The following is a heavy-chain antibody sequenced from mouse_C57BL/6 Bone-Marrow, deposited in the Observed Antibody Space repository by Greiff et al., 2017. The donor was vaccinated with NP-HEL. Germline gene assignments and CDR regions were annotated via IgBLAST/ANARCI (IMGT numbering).Heavy chain of an antibody. CDR2: IWSDGST. D-gene: IGHD2-3*01. V-gene: IGHV2-6*03. Sequence: VQLQQSGPGLVAPSQSLSITCTVSGFSLTSYGVHWVRQPPGKGLEWLVVIWSDGSTTYNSALKSRLSISKDNSKSQVFLKMNSHQTDDTAMYYCARLDGYYRAWFAYWGQGTLVTVSA. CDR1: GFSLTSYG. CDR3: ARLDGYYRAWFAY. J-gene: IGHJ3*01.